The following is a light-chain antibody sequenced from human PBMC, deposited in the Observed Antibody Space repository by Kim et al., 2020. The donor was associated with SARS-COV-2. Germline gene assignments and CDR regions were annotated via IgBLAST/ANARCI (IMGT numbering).Light chain of an antibody. J-gene: IGKJ2*01. Sequence: LSPGRRATLSCRASQGVSSYLAWYQQKPGQAPRLLIYDASNRATGSPARFSGSGSGTDFTLTISSLEPEDFAVYYCQQRNTWPPYTFGQGTKLEI. CDR1: QGVSSY. CDR2: DAS. V-gene: IGKV3-11*01. CDR3: QQRNTWPPYT.